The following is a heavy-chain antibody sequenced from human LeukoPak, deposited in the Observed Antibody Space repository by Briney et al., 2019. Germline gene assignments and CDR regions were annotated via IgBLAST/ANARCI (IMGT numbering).Heavy chain of an antibody. CDR3: ARRVNFNWFDP. D-gene: IGHD1-7*01. V-gene: IGHV4-39*01. CDR2: IYYSGST. Sequence: SETLSLTCTVSGGSISSSSYYWGWIRQPPGKGLEWIGSIYYSGSTYYNPSLKSRVTISVDTSKNQFSLKLSSVTAAGTAVYYCARRVNFNWFDPWGQGTLVTVSS. CDR1: GGSISSSSYY. J-gene: IGHJ5*02.